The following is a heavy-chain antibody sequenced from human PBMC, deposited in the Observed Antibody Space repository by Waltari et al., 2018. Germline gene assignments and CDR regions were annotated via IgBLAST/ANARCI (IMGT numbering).Heavy chain of an antibody. V-gene: IGHV4-34*01. CDR2: INHSGST. CDR3: SGSGTTSNYYYYMDV. J-gene: IGHJ6*03. CDR1: GGSFSGYY. D-gene: IGHD3-10*01. Sequence: QVQLQQWGAGLLKPSETLSLTCAVYGGSFSGYYWSWIRQPPGKGLEWIGEINHSGSTNYNPSLKSRVTISVDTSKNQFSLKLSSVTAADTAVYYCSGSGTTSNYYYYMDVWGKGTTVTISS.